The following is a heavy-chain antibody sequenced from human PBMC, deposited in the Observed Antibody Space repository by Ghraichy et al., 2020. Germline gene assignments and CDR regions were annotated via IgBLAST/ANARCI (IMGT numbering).Heavy chain of an antibody. V-gene: IGHV1-8*01. J-gene: IGHJ2*01. D-gene: IGHD6-13*01. Sequence: ASVKVSCKASGYTFTSYDINWVRQATGQGLEWMGWMNPNSGNTGYAQKFQGRVTMTRNTSISTAYMELSSLRSEDTAVYYCARPRDPSWQQLVRGAWGYFDLWGRGTLVTVSS. CDR2: MNPNSGNT. CDR3: ARPRDPSWQQLVRGAWGYFDL. CDR1: GYTFTSYD.